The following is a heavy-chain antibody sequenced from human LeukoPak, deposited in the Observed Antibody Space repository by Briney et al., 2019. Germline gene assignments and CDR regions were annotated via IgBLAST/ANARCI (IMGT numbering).Heavy chain of an antibody. CDR2: IYHSGST. Sequence: SETLSLTCAVSGGSISSSNWWSWIRQPPGKGLEWIGEIYHSGSTNYNPSLKSRVTISVDTSKNQFSLKLSSVTAADTAVYYCARVYRGGYFGYWGQGTLVTVSS. J-gene: IGHJ4*02. D-gene: IGHD3-22*01. CDR3: ARVYRGGYFGY. CDR1: GGSISSSNW. V-gene: IGHV4-4*02.